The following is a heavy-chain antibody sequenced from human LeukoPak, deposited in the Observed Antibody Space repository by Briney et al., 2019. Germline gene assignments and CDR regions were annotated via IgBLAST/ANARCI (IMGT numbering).Heavy chain of an antibody. J-gene: IGHJ5*02. CDR1: GGSFSGYY. Sequence: SETLSLTCAVYGGSFSGYYWSWIRQPPGKGLEWIGEINHSGSTNYNPSLKSRVTISVDTSKNQFSLKLSSVTAADTAVYYCARAGGYCSGGSCYSGFDPWGQGTLVTVSS. CDR2: INHSGST. D-gene: IGHD2-15*01. CDR3: ARAGGYCSGGSCYSGFDP. V-gene: IGHV4-34*01.